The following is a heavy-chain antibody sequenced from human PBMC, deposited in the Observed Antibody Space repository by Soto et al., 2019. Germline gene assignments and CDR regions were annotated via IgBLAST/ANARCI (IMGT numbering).Heavy chain of an antibody. CDR1: GGTFSIYT. Sequence: QVQRVQSGAEVKKPGSSVKVSCKASGGTFSIYTISWVRQAPGQGREWMGRIIPILGIANYAQKFQGRVTITADKATSTAYMELSSLRSEDTAVYYCASRYDSSDYWGQGTLVTVSS. D-gene: IGHD3-22*01. J-gene: IGHJ4*02. CDR3: ASRYDSSDY. CDR2: IIPILGIA. V-gene: IGHV1-69*02.